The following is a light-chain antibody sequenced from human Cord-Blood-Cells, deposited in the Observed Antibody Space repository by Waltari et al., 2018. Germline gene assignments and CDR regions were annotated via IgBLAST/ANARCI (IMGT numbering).Light chain of an antibody. Sequence: QSVLTQPPSVSAAPGQKVTISCPGSSPNLGNNYVSWYQQLPGTAPKLLIYDNNKRPSGIPDRFSGSKSGTSATLGITGLQTGDEADYYCGTWDSSLSAGVFGTGTKVTVL. V-gene: IGLV1-51*01. CDR1: SPNLGNNY. CDR2: DNN. CDR3: GTWDSSLSAGV. J-gene: IGLJ1*01.